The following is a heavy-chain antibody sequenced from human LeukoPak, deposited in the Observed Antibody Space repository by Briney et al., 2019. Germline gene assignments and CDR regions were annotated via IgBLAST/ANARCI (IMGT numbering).Heavy chain of an antibody. V-gene: IGHV3-23*01. CDR2: ISGSGGST. J-gene: IGHJ6*02. CDR3: ARDRDSSSWYPNYYYYYGMDV. CDR1: GFTFSSYA. D-gene: IGHD6-13*01. Sequence: PGGSLRLSCAASGFTFSSYAMSWVRQAPGKGLEWVSAISGSGGSTYYADSVKGRFTISRDNSKNTLYLQMNSLRAEDTAVYYCARDRDSSSWYPNYYYYYGMDVWGQGTTVTVSS.